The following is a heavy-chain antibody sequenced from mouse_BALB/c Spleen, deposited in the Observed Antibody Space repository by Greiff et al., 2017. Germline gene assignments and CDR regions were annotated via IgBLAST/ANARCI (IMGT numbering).Heavy chain of an antibody. J-gene: IGHJ3*01. D-gene: IGHD1-1*01. CDR3: ARYYGSRATDWFAY. CDR2: INPSTGYT. CDR1: GYTFTSYW. Sequence: QVQLQQSGAELAKPGASVKMSCKASGYTFTSYWMHWVKQRPGQGLEWIGYINPSTGYTEYNQKFKDKATLTADKSSSTAYMQLSSLTSEDSAVYYCARYYGSRATDWFAYWGQGTLVTVSA. V-gene: IGHV1-7*01.